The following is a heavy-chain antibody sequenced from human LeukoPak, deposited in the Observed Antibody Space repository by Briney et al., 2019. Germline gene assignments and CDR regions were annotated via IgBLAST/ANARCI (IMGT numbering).Heavy chain of an antibody. CDR1: GGSFSGYY. CDR2: INHSGST. J-gene: IGHJ4*02. V-gene: IGHV4-34*01. CDR3: ATLGEYYDSSGYYYN. Sequence: SETLSLTCAVYGGSFSGYYWSWIRQPPGKGLGWIGEINHSGSTNYSPSLKSRVTISVDTSKNQFSLKLTSVTAADTAVYYCATLGEYYDSSGYYYNWGQGTLVTVSS. D-gene: IGHD3-22*01.